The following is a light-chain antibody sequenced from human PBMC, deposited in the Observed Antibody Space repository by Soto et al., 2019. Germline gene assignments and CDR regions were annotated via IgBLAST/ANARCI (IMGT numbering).Light chain of an antibody. J-gene: IGKJ4*01. CDR3: QQYDDWPPLT. Sequence: EIVMTQSPDTLSVSPGESATLSCRASQSISSNLAWYQQTPGQAPRLLIYGASTRATGIPARFSGSGSGTDFTLTISSLQSEDCAVSDCQQYDDWPPLTFGGGTKVGSK. CDR2: GAS. CDR1: QSISSN. V-gene: IGKV3-15*01.